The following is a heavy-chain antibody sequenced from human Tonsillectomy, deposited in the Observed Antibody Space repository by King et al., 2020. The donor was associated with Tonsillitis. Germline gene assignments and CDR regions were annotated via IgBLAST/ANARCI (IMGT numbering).Heavy chain of an antibody. CDR3: AGWLQGGVFDY. CDR2: IYYSGST. CDR1: GGSISSSSYY. V-gene: IGHV4-39*07. Sequence: QLQESGPGLVKPSETLSLTCTVSGGSISSSSYYWGWIRQPPGKGLEWIGSIYYSGSTYYNPSLKSRVTISVDTSKNQFSLKLGSVTAADTAVYYCAGWLQGGVFDYWGQGTLVTVSS. D-gene: IGHD3-16*01. J-gene: IGHJ4*02.